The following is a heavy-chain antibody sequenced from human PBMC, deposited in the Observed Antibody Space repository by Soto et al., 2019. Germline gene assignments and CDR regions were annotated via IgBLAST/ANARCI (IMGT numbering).Heavy chain of an antibody. CDR2: INHRGSL. D-gene: IGHD1-1*01. V-gene: IGHV4-31*03. CDR3: ARELPQRQGRNMDV. CDR1: GGSMTTGDQY. J-gene: IGHJ6*02. Sequence: SETLSLTCTVTGGSMTTGDQYWTWIRHRPGEGLEWFGYINHRGSLYYNPSLESRVSMSVDTSKNQFSLNLSSVTAADTAVYYWARELPQRQGRNMDVWGQGTTVTVSS.